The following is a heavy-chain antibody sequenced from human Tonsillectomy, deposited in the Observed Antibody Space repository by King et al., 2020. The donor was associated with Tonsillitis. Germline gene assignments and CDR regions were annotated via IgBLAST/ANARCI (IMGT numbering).Heavy chain of an antibody. CDR3: ARRGWLTFGGAVIYGMYV. V-gene: IGHV1-46*01. Sequence: QLVQSGAEVKKPGASVKVSCKASGYIFTSYHMHWVRQAPGQGLEWMGIINPSGDSTNYAQKFQGRVIMTRDTSTSTVYMELSSLRSEDTAVYYCARRGWLTFGGAVIYGMYVGGQGATVIVS. D-gene: IGHD3-16*01. J-gene: IGHJ6*02. CDR1: GYIFTSYH. CDR2: INPSGDST.